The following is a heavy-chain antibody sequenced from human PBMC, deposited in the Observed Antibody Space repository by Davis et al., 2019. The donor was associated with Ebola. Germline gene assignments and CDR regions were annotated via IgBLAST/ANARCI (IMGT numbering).Heavy chain of an antibody. CDR3: ARDREILYVYGMDV. V-gene: IGHV3-53*01. Sequence: GGSLRLSCAASGFTVTGNYISWVRQAPGKGPEWVSVIYSGGSTFYADSVKGRFTISRDNAKNSLYLQMNSLRDEDTAVYYCARDREILYVYGMDVWGKGTTVTVSS. CDR2: IYSGGST. CDR1: GFTVTGNY. D-gene: IGHD2-8*01. J-gene: IGHJ6*04.